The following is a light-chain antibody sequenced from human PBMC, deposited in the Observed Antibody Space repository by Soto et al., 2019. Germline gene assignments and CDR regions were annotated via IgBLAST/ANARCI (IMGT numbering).Light chain of an antibody. CDR3: QSYDSSLSGWV. CDR1: SSNIGAGYD. Sequence: QSVLPQPPSVSGAPGQRGTISCTGSSSNIGAGYDVHWYQQLPGTAPKLLIYGNSNRPSGVPDRFSGSKSGTSASLAITGLQAEDEADYYFQSYDSSLSGWVFGGGTTLTVL. J-gene: IGLJ3*02. V-gene: IGLV1-40*01. CDR2: GNS.